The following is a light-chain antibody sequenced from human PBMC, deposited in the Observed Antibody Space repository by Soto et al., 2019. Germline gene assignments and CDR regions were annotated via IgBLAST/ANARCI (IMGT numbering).Light chain of an antibody. Sequence: EIVLTQSPGTLSLSPGERATLSCRASQSVSSSYLAWYQQKPGQDPRLVIYGASSRANGIPDRFSGSGSGTDFTLTISRLEPEDFAVYYCQQYGSSPKLTFGGGTKVELK. CDR3: QQYGSSPKLT. V-gene: IGKV3-20*01. CDR1: QSVSSSY. CDR2: GAS. J-gene: IGKJ4*01.